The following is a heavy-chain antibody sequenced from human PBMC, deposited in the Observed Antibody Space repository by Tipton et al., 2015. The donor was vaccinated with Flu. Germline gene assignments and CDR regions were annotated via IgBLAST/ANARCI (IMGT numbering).Heavy chain of an antibody. CDR1: GDSIKYYY. J-gene: IGHJ6*02. V-gene: IGHV4-59*01. Sequence: TLSLTCTVPGDSIKYYYWSWIRQSPGKGLEWIGYIYDSGTTNYNPSPKSRVTISVDTSKNHFSLRLSSVTAADTAVYYCARARAPYYSYAVDGWSQGITVTVSS. D-gene: IGHD3-10*01. CDR3: ARARAPYYSYAVDG. CDR2: IYDSGTT.